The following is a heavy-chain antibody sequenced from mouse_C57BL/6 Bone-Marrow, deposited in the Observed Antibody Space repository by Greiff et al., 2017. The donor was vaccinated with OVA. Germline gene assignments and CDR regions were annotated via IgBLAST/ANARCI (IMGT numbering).Heavy chain of an antibody. V-gene: IGHV1-82*01. CDR2: IYPGDGDT. CDR1: GYAFSSSW. Sequence: VKLMESGPELVKPGASVKISCKASGYAFSSSWMNWVKQRPGKGLEWIGRIYPGDGDTNYNGKFKGKATLTADKSSSTAYMQLSSLTSEDSAVYFCARDDGYPWYFDVWGTGTTVTVSS. D-gene: IGHD2-3*01. J-gene: IGHJ1*03. CDR3: ARDDGYPWYFDV.